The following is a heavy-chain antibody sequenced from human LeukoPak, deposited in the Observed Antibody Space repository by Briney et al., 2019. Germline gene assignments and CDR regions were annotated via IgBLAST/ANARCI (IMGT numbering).Heavy chain of an antibody. CDR3: ARDYGGHGEYFDY. CDR1: GFPFSSYN. Sequence: GGSLRPSCAASGFPFSSYNMNWVRQAPGKGLEWVSYISSSGNIIDYADSVKGRFTISRDNAKNSVYLQMNSLRDEDTAVYHCARDYGGHGEYFDYWGQGTLVTVSS. CDR2: ISSSGNII. V-gene: IGHV3-48*02. J-gene: IGHJ4*02. D-gene: IGHD4-23*01.